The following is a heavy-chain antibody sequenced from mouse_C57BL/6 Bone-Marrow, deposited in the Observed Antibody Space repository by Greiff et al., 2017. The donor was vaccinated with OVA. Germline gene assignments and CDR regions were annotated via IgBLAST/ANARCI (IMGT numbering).Heavy chain of an antibody. CDR3: TTYDYDWDWYFDV. D-gene: IGHD2-4*01. Sequence: VQLQQSRAELVRPGASVKLSCTASGFNIKDDYMHWVKQRPEQGLEWIGWIDPENGDTEYASKFQGKATITADTSSNTAYLQLSSLTSEDTAVYYCTTYDYDWDWYFDVWGTGTTVTVSS. CDR2: IDPENGDT. CDR1: GFNIKDDY. V-gene: IGHV14-4*01. J-gene: IGHJ1*03.